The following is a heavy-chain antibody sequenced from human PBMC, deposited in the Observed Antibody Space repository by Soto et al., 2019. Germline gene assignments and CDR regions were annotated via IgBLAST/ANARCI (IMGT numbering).Heavy chain of an antibody. Sequence: PXETLSLSCAVSSGSITTGGYYWSWIRQLPGKGLEWIGHRYYSESTYYNPSLKSRVSISLDTSKNQFSLKLSFVTAADTAMYYCARTKCSGGSCYSWSLDYWGQGTPVTVSS. CDR3: ARTKCSGGSCYSWSLDY. CDR2: RYYSEST. CDR1: SGSITTGGYY. V-gene: IGHV4-31*11. D-gene: IGHD2-15*01. J-gene: IGHJ4*02.